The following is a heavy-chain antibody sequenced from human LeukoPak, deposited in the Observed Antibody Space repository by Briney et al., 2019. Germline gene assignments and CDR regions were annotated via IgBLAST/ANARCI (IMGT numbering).Heavy chain of an antibody. J-gene: IGHJ4*02. D-gene: IGHD6-19*01. CDR1: GGSFSGYY. V-gene: IGHV4-34*01. Sequence: SETLSLTCAVYGGSFSGYYWSWIRQPPGKGLEWIGEINHSVSTNYNPSLKSRVTISVDTSKNQFSLKLSSVTAADTAVYYCARHTTSGWYQVVYWGQGTLVTVSS. CDR2: INHSVST. CDR3: ARHTTSGWYQVVY.